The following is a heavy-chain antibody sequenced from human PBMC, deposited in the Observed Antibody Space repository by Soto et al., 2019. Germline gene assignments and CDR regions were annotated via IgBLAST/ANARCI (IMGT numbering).Heavy chain of an antibody. V-gene: IGHV3-23*01. D-gene: IGHD4-17*01. CDR2: ISGRGGST. CDR3: AKDSTVTTSLYSYYYGLDV. J-gene: IGHJ6*02. Sequence: RGSLRLSCAASGFTFNNYAMSWVRQAPDKGLEWVSAISGRGGSTYYADSVKGRFTISRDNSRNTLFLQMNSLRAEDTAVYYCAKDSTVTTSLYSYYYGLDVWGQGTTVTVSS. CDR1: GFTFNNYA.